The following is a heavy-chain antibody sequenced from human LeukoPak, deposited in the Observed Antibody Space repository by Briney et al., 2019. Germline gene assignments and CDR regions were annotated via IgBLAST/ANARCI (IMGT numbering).Heavy chain of an antibody. CDR2: ISAYNGNT. Sequence: ASVKVSCKASGYTFTSYGISWVRQAPGQGLEWMGWISAYNGNTNYAQKLQGRVTMTRDTSTSTVYMELSSLRSEDTAIYYCARDSGGHSGYASFDYWGQGTLVTVSS. CDR1: GYTFTSYG. CDR3: ARDSGGHSGYASFDY. V-gene: IGHV1-18*01. D-gene: IGHD4-23*01. J-gene: IGHJ4*02.